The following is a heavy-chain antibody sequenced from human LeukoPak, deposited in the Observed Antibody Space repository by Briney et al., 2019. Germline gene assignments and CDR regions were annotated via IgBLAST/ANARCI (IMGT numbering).Heavy chain of an antibody. CDR2: INHSGTT. D-gene: IGHD6-19*01. CDR1: GGSFSGYY. J-gene: IGHJ4*02. Sequence: KPSETLSLTCVVYGGSFSGYYWSWIRQPPGKGLEWLGEINHSGTTNYNPSLKSRVTISVDTSKNQFSLKLSSVTAADTAVYYCARVAAGYSSGWHLGRVDYWGQGTLVTVSS. V-gene: IGHV4-34*01. CDR3: ARVAAGYSSGWHLGRVDY.